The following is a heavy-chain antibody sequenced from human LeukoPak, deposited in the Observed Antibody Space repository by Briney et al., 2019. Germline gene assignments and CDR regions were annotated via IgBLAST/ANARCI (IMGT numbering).Heavy chain of an antibody. CDR3: ARAETYSSGWYDPFFDY. D-gene: IGHD6-19*01. CDR2: INHSGST. CDR1: GGSFSGYY. V-gene: IGHV4-34*01. J-gene: IGHJ4*02. Sequence: SETLSLTCAVYGGSFSGYYWSWIRQPPGKGLEWIGEINHSGSTNYNPSLKSRVTISVDTSKNQFSLKLRSVTAADTAVYHCARAETYSSGWYDPFFDYWGQGTLVTVST.